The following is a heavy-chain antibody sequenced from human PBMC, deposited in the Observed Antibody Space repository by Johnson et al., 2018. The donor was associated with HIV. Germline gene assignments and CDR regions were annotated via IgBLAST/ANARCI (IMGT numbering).Heavy chain of an antibody. CDR2: IQYDGSNK. CDR3: ARDRGSSSLDAFDI. Sequence: QVQLVESGGGVVQPGGSLRLSCAASGFSFSNYGMHWVRQAPGKGLEWVTFIQYDGSNKYYADSVKGRFTISRDNSKNTLYLQMNSLRAEDTAVYYCARDRGSSSLDAFDIWGQGTMVTVSS. D-gene: IGHD6-6*01. V-gene: IGHV3-30*02. J-gene: IGHJ3*02. CDR1: GFSFSNYG.